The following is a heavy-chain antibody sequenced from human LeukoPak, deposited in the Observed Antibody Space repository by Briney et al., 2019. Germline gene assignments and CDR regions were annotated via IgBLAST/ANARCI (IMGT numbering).Heavy chain of an antibody. CDR3: ARGRWDNYNWFDP. J-gene: IGHJ5*02. CDR2: ISSNGGST. D-gene: IGHD4-23*01. V-gene: IGHV3-64*01. Sequence: GGSLRLSCAASGFTFSSYAMHWVRQAPGKGLEYVSAISSNGGSTYYANSVKGRFTISRDNSKNTLYLQMGSLRAEDMAVYYCARGRWDNYNWFDPWGQGTLVTVSS. CDR1: GFTFSSYA.